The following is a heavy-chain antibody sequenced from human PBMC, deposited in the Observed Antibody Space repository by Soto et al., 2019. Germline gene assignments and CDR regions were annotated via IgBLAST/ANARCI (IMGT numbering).Heavy chain of an antibody. Sequence: GASVKVSCKASGGTFSSYAISWVRQAPGQGLEWMGGIIPIFGTANYAQKFQGRVTITADESTSTAYMELSSLRSEDTAVYYCAREFDSSGYSYYFDYWGQGTLVTVSS. CDR1: GGTFSSYA. CDR3: AREFDSSGYSYYFDY. CDR2: IIPIFGTA. V-gene: IGHV1-69*13. D-gene: IGHD3-22*01. J-gene: IGHJ4*02.